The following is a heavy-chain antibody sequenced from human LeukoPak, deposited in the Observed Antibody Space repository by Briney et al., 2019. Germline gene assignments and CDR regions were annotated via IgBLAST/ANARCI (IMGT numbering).Heavy chain of an antibody. V-gene: IGHV3-48*01. CDR1: GFTFTSTS. D-gene: IGHD1-26*01. Sequence: GGSLRLSCAASGFTFTSTSMNWVRQAPGKGLEWISYISSSSRTVHYADSVKGRFTISRDNAKNSLYLQMNSLRGEDTAVYYCARARDGSYDYWGQGTLVTVSS. CDR2: ISSSSRTV. J-gene: IGHJ4*02. CDR3: ARARDGSYDY.